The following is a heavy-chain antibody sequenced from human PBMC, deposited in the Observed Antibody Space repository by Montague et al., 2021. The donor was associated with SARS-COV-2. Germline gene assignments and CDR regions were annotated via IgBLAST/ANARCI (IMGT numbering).Heavy chain of an antibody. V-gene: IGHV4-39*02. CDR3: ARRGRKLLPVATTIGGFDI. Sequence: SETLSLTCTVSGGSISSNNYYWDWIRQPPGKGLEWIGSIYDSGSTYFNPPLNSRVTTSVDTSKNHSSLTLNSVTAADTAIYYCARRGRKLLPVATTIGGFDIWGQGTMVTVSS. CDR1: GGSISSNNYY. J-gene: IGHJ3*02. CDR2: IYDSGST. D-gene: IGHD5-12*01.